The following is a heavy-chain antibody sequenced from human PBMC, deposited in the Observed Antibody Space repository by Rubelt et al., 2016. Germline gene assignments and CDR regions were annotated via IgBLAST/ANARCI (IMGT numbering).Heavy chain of an antibody. V-gene: IGHV3-23*01. Sequence: PGGSLRLSCAASGFIFTNYAMSWVRQAPGKGLEWVSAISGSDGRTYYADSVKGRFTISRDNSKNTLYLQVNSLRAEDTAVYYCAKAPRGSSGWLNWFDPWGQGTQVTVSS. D-gene: IGHD6-19*01. CDR1: GFIFTNYA. J-gene: IGHJ5*02. CDR2: ISGSDGRT. CDR3: AKAPRGSSGWLNWFDP.